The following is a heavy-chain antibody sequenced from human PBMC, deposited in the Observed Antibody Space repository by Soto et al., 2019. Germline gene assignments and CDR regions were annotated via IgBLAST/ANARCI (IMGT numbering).Heavy chain of an antibody. J-gene: IGHJ3*02. Sequence: EVQLLESGGGLVQPGGSLRLSCAASGFTFSSYAMSWVRQAPGKGLEWVSAISGSGGSTYYADSVKGRFTISRDNSKNPLYLKMNSLRAEDTAVYYCATYYDILTGYSSRYDAFDIWGKGKMVPVSS. D-gene: IGHD3-9*01. CDR3: ATYYDILTGYSSRYDAFDI. V-gene: IGHV3-23*01. CDR2: ISGSGGST. CDR1: GFTFSSYA.